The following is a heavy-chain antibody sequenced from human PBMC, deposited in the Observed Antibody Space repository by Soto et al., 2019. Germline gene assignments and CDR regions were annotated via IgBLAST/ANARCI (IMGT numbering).Heavy chain of an antibody. CDR3: TTDWGSGDHYIRAFDL. D-gene: IGHD3-16*01. CDR2: IKSRLLGGTT. V-gene: IGHV3-15*01. Sequence: GGSLRLSGAASVFTFSNACMTWVRQGPGTGLEWVGRIKSRLLGGTTDSAAPVKGRFTISRDDSKNTLYLQMNSLKTEDTAVYYCTTDWGSGDHYIRAFDLWGQGTMVTVSS. J-gene: IGHJ3*01. CDR1: VFTFSNAC.